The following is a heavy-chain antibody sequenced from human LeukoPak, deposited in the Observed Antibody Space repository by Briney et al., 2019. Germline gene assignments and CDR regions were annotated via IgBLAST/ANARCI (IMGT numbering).Heavy chain of an antibody. Sequence: ASVKVSCKASGGTFSSYAISWVRQAPGQGLEWMGGIIPIFGTANYAQKFQGRVTITADKSTSTAYMQLSSLRSEDTAVYYCARDPNFGFADTKDAFDIWGQGTMVTVSS. J-gene: IGHJ3*02. CDR3: ARDPNFGFADTKDAFDI. D-gene: IGHD3-10*01. CDR2: IIPIFGTA. V-gene: IGHV1-69*06. CDR1: GGTFSSYA.